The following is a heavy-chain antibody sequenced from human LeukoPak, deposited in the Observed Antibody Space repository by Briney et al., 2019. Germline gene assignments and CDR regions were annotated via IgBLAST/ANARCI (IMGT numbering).Heavy chain of an antibody. Sequence: PSETLSLTCTVSGDSISSGDYFCNWIRQPPGKGLEWIGNIYYSGSTSYNPSLKSRVTISVDTSKNQFSLKLASVTAADTAVYYCARGSAYDWFDYWGQGTLVTVSS. D-gene: IGHD5-12*01. J-gene: IGHJ4*02. CDR3: ARGSAYDWFDY. V-gene: IGHV4-30-4*01. CDR1: GDSISSGDYF. CDR2: IYYSGST.